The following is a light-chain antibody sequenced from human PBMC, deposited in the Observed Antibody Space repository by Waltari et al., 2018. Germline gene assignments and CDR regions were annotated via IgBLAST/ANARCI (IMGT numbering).Light chain of an antibody. Sequence: AIWMTQSPSSFSASTGDRVTITFRANEGITSYLAWYQQKPGKAPKLLIYAASTLHSGVPSRFSGSGSGTDFTLTISCLQSEDFATYYCQQYFSYPLTFGGGTKVEIK. CDR1: EGITSY. J-gene: IGKJ4*01. CDR2: AAS. V-gene: IGKV1-8*01. CDR3: QQYFSYPLT.